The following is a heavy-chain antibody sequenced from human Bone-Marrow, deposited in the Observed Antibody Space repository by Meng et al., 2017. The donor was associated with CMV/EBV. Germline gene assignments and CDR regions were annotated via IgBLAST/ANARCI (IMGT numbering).Heavy chain of an antibody. CDR3: AKDRQSASSCLDH. J-gene: IGHJ4*02. V-gene: IGHV3-43D*03. CDR2: ISWDGDST. D-gene: IGHD6-13*01. Sequence: GESLKISCAASGFNFDCYPMHWVRQVPGKGLEWVSLISWDGDSTYYADSVVGRFTVSRDNSKNSLYLQMDSLRPEDTALYYCAKDRQSASSCLDHWGQGTLVTVSS. CDR1: GFNFDCYP.